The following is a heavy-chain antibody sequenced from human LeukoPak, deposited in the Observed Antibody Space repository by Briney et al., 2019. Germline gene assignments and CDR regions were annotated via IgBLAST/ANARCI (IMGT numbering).Heavy chain of an antibody. CDR3: SKVRSARGMITTYFDY. V-gene: IGHV3-23*01. J-gene: IGHJ4*02. CDR2: IGGSGVNT. Sequence: GGSLRLSCVASGFTFSGFAMSWVRQAPGKGLEWVSSIGGSGVNTYYADSLKGRFSISRDNSQNTLYLQMGSLIVEDTAIFYCSKVRSARGMITTYFDYWGKGTLVTVSS. CDR1: GFTFSGFA. D-gene: IGHD3-16*01.